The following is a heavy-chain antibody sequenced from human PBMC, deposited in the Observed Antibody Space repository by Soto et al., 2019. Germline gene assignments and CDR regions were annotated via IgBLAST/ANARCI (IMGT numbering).Heavy chain of an antibody. V-gene: IGHV3-23*01. CDR2: ISGSGGGT. J-gene: IGHJ4*02. D-gene: IGHD4-17*01. CDR3: AKVKGDGDHFDY. CDR1: GLIFSSYA. Sequence: EVQLLESGGGLVQPGGSLRVSCAASGLIFSSYAMSWVRQAPGKGLEWVSAISGSGGGTYYADSVKGRFTISRDNSKNTLYLQMNSLRAEDTALYYCAKVKGDGDHFDYWGQGTLVTVSS.